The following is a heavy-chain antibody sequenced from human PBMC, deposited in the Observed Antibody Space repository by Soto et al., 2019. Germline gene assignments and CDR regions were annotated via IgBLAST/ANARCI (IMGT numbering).Heavy chain of an antibody. CDR3: ARGGDIVGAKYDY. CDR1: GGSISSYY. D-gene: IGHD1-26*01. J-gene: IGHJ4*02. V-gene: IGHV4-59*01. Sequence: SETLSLTCTVSGGSISSYYLSWIRQPPGKGLEWIGYIYYSGSTNYNPSLKSRVTISVDTSKNQFSLKLSSVTAADTAVYYCARGGDIVGAKYDYWGQGTLVTVSS. CDR2: IYYSGST.